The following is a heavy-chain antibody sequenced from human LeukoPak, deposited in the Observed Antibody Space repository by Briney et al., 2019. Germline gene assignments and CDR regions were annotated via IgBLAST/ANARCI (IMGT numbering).Heavy chain of an antibody. CDR3: AKGGLITGTRPGLDY. CDR2: IIPIFGTA. V-gene: IGHV1-69*13. D-gene: IGHD1-20*01. Sequence: RASVTVSCKASGGTFSSYAISWVRQAPGQGPEWMGGIIPIFGTANYAQKFQGRVTITADESTSTAYMELSSLRSEDTAVYYCAKGGLITGTRPGLDYWGQGTLVTVSS. J-gene: IGHJ4*01. CDR1: GGTFSSYA.